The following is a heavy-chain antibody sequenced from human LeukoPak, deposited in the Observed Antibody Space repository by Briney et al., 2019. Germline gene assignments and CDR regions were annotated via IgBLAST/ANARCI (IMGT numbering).Heavy chain of an antibody. V-gene: IGHV3-9*01. J-gene: IGHJ4*02. CDR2: ITWNSGNI. Sequence: GGSLRLSCAASGFNFDDYAMHWVRQAPGKGLEWVSGITWNSGNIDYADSVKGRFTISRDNAKNSLYLQMNSLRAEDTAVYYCAREGGYDFGPSGDYWGQGTLVTVSS. CDR3: AREGGYDFGPSGDY. D-gene: IGHD5-12*01. CDR1: GFNFDDYA.